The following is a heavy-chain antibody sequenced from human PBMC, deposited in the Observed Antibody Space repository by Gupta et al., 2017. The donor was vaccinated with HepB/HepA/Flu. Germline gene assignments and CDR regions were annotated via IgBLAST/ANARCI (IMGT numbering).Heavy chain of an antibody. V-gene: IGHV4-34*01. CDR3: GRGDVAARLKS. CDR1: GGSFSGDY. D-gene: IGHD6-6*01. Sequence: QVQLQQWGAGLLKPSETLSLTCGVYGGSFSGDYSTWIRQPPGKGLEWIGDINHGGSTSYSPSLKSRVTISLDTSKSHFSMTMTYVTAADTAVYYGGRGDVAARLKSWCQGTLVTVYS. CDR2: INHGGST. J-gene: IGHJ5*02.